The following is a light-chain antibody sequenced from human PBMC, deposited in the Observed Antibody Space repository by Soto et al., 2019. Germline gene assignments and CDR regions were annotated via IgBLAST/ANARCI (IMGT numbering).Light chain of an antibody. V-gene: IGKV3-20*01. J-gene: IGKJ1*01. Sequence: EVVLTQSPGTVSLSPGERATLSCRASQSITSNYLAWYQQKPGQAPRLLIYAAYSRATVIPDRFSGSWSGTDFTLSISRVEPEDFAVYYCQQYGSSVTWTFGQGTKVEIK. CDR3: QQYGSSVTWT. CDR2: AAY. CDR1: QSITSNY.